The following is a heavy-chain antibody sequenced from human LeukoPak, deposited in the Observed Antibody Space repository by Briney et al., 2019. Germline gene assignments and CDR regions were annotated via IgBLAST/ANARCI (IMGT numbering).Heavy chain of an antibody. V-gene: IGHV4-4*07. CDR2: IYTSGST. Sequence: SETLSLTCTVSGGSISSYYWSWIRQPAGKGLEWIGRIYTSGSTNYNPSLKSRVTMSVDTSKNQFSLKLSSVTAADTAVYYCARDAPSSGRYVPGFDPWGQGTLVTVSS. CDR3: ARDAPSSGRYVPGFDP. CDR1: GGSISSYY. D-gene: IGHD6-19*01. J-gene: IGHJ5*02.